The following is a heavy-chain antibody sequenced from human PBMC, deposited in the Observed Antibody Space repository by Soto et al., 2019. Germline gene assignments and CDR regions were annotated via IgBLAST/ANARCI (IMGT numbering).Heavy chain of an antibody. V-gene: IGHV3-49*03. CDR3: TRGKAQWLPNWFDP. J-gene: IGHJ5*02. CDR1: GFTFGDYA. CDR2: IRSKAYGGTT. Sequence: PGGSLRLSCTASGFTFGDYAMSWFRQAPGKGLEWVGFIRSKAYGGTTEYAASVKGRFTISRDDSKSIAYLQMNSLKTEDTAVYYCTRGKAQWLPNWFDPWGQGTLVTVSS. D-gene: IGHD3-22*01.